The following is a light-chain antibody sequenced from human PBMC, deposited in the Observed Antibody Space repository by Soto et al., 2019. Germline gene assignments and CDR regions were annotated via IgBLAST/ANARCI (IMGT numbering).Light chain of an antibody. CDR1: EDISSY. J-gene: IGKJ5*01. CDR3: QQFKNYPIT. Sequence: IQLTQSPSSLSASVGDRVTFTCRASEDISSYLVWYQQKTGAAPKLLIYAASALPSGVPSRFSGSGSGTDFTLTLSSLHPEDFEVYFCQQFKNYPITFGQGTRLEI. CDR2: AAS. V-gene: IGKV1-9*01.